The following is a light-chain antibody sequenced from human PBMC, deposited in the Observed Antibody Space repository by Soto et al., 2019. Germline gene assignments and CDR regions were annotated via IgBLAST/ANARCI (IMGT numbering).Light chain of an antibody. Sequence: QSVLTQTASVSASPGQSITISCSGTSSDVGSYNLVSWYQHYPGKAPKLIIYEGSRRPSGVSDHFSGSKSGNTASLTISGLQAEDEADYYCCSYAASRTLVFGGGTKLTVL. CDR3: CSYAASRTLV. J-gene: IGLJ3*02. CDR2: EGS. V-gene: IGLV2-23*01. CDR1: SSDVGSYNL.